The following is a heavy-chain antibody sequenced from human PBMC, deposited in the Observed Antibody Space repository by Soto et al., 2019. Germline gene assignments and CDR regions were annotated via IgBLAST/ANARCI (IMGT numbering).Heavy chain of an antibody. Sequence: EVRLEESGGGLVKPGGSLRLSCEASGFTFNTFNMNWVRQAPGKGLEWVSSITNNDYTPYADSVKGRFTISRDNAKKSLYLQMNSLRAEDTAVYYCTLYDALFFDFWGQGALVTVSS. CDR2: ITNNDYT. CDR1: GFTFNTFN. D-gene: IGHD2-8*01. CDR3: TLYDALFFDF. V-gene: IGHV3-21*01. J-gene: IGHJ4*02.